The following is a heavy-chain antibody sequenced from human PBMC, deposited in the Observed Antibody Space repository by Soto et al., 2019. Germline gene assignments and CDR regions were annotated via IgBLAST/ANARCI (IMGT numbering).Heavy chain of an antibody. D-gene: IGHD4-17*01. V-gene: IGHV4-61*01. Sequence: NPSETLSLTCTVSGGSVNSGSNYWSWIRQPPGKRLEWIGYIYYSETTNYNPFLKSRVTMSVDTSKNQFSLRLTSVTAADTAVYYCARRRGDYGLYYFDYWGQGILVTVSS. CDR2: IYYSETT. CDR1: GGSVNSGSNY. CDR3: ARRRGDYGLYYFDY. J-gene: IGHJ4*02.